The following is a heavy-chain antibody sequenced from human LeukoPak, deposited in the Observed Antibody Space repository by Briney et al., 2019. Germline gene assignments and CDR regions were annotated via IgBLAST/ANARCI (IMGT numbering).Heavy chain of an antibody. CDR1: GFTFSSYW. CDR3: ARDQRGRTGSTMTAVVITGFDY. V-gene: IGHV3-7*01. Sequence: GGSLRLSCAASGFTFSSYWMSWVRQAPGKGLEWVANIKQDGSEKYYVDSVKGRFTISRDNSKNTLFLQMTSLRAEDTAVYYCARDQRGRTGSTMTAVVITGFDYWGQGTLVTVSS. CDR2: IKQDGSEK. D-gene: IGHD3-22*01. J-gene: IGHJ4*02.